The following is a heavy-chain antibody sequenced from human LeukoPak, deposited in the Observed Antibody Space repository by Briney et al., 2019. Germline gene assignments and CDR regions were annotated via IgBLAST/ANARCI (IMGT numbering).Heavy chain of an antibody. Sequence: AASVKVSRKASGGTFSSYAISWVRQAPGQGLEWMGGIIPIFGTANYAQKFQGRVTITADESTSTAYMELSSLRSEDTAVYYCASHSPTTVTPFDYWGQGTLVTVSS. CDR1: GGTFSSYA. D-gene: IGHD4-11*01. V-gene: IGHV1-69*01. CDR3: ASHSPTTVTPFDY. CDR2: IIPIFGTA. J-gene: IGHJ4*02.